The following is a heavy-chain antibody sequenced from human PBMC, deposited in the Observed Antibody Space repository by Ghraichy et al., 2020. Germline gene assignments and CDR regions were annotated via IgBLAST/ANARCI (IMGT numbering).Heavy chain of an antibody. CDR2: ISGSGGST. CDR1: GFTFSSYA. D-gene: IGHD3-22*01. J-gene: IGHJ3*02. CDR3: AKDWGYYDSSGYYNPDAFDI. Sequence: GESLNISCAASGFTFSSYAMSWVRQAPGKGLEWVSAISGSGGSTYYADSVKGRFTISRDNSKNTLYLQMNSLRAEDTAVYYCAKDWGYYDSSGYYNPDAFDIWGQGTMVTVSS. V-gene: IGHV3-23*01.